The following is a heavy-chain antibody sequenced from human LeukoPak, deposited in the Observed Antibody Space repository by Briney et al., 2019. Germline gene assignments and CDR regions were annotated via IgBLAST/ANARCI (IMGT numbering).Heavy chain of an antibody. CDR2: ISYDGSNK. CDR1: GFTFSSYG. Sequence: PGGSLRLSCAASGFTFSSYGMHWVRQAPGKGLEWVAVISYDGSNKYYADSVKGRFTISRDNSKNTLYLQMNSLRAEDTAEYYCAKEGILWGQGTLVTVSS. J-gene: IGHJ4*02. CDR3: AKEGIL. V-gene: IGHV3-30*18.